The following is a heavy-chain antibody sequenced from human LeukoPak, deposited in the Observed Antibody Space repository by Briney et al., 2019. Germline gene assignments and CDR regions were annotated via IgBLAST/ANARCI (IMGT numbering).Heavy chain of an antibody. Sequence: PGGSLRLSCAASGFTFSSYWMHWVRHGPGKGLVWVSRINSAGSSTTYADSVKGRFTISRDNAKNTLYLQMNSLRAEDTAVYYCARDPDRYYFDYWGQGTLVTVSS. V-gene: IGHV3-74*01. CDR2: INSAGSST. CDR1: GFTFSSYW. CDR3: ARDPDRYYFDY. J-gene: IGHJ4*02.